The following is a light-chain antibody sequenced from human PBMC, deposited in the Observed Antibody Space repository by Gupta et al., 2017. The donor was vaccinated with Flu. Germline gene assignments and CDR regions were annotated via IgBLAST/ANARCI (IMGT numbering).Light chain of an antibody. Sequence: GQTARITCSGDALPNQYVYWFQQRPGQAPALLIYKDTERPSGIPGRFSASGSGTTVTLTISGVQAEDEADYYCQSADSTSTYYVFGAGTKVTVL. CDR2: KDT. CDR1: ALPNQY. V-gene: IGLV3-25*03. J-gene: IGLJ1*01. CDR3: QSADSTSTYYV.